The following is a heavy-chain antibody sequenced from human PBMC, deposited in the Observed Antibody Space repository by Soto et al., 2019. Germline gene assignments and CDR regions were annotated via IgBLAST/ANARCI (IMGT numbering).Heavy chain of an antibody. V-gene: IGHV1-18*01. CDR2: MSSYNENT. D-gene: IGHD2-15*01. CDR1: GYAFSRYG. J-gene: IGHJ6*02. Sequence: QVQLVQSGAEVKKPVASVTVSCKASGYAFSRYGISWVRQAPGKGLEWMGWMSSYNENTNSAQKFQGRVTMTRDTFTNTAYMDLRSLTSDDTAVYYCAREGYCSSGSCALYAHEYFGMDVWGQGTAVTVSS. CDR3: AREGYCSSGSCALYAHEYFGMDV.